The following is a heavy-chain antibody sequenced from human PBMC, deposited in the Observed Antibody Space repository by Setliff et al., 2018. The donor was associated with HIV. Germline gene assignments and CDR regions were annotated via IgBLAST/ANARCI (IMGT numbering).Heavy chain of an antibody. CDR2: IYYSGSN. CDR3: AREKQQYYDLLTGYDYYYGMDV. V-gene: IGHV4-30-4*02. D-gene: IGHD3-9*01. CDR1: GASINSGDSY. J-gene: IGHJ6*02. Sequence: PSETLSLTCTVSGASINSGDSYWTWIRQSPGKGLEWIGFIYYSGSNYYNPSLKSRISISLDTSNSQVSLRLTSVTAADTAIYYCAREKQQYYDLLTGYDYYYGMDVWGQGTSVTVSS.